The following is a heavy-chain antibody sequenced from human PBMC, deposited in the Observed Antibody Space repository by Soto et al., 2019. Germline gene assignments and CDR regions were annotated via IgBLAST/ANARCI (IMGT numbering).Heavy chain of an antibody. V-gene: IGHV4-34*01. J-gene: IGHJ5*02. CDR3: ARGQLSYYDFWSGYRNWFDP. CDR2: INHSGST. D-gene: IGHD3-3*01. Sequence: SETLSLTGAVYGGSFSGYYWSCIRQPPWKGLEWIGEINHSGSTNYNPSLKSRVTISVDTSKNQFSLKLSSVTAADTAVYYCARGQLSYYDFWSGYRNWFDPWGQGTLVTVSS. CDR1: GGSFSGYY.